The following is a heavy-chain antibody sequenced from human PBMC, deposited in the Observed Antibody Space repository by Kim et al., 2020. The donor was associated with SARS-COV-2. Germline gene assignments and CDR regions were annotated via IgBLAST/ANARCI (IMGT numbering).Heavy chain of an antibody. V-gene: IGHV3-53*01. J-gene: IGHJ6*02. Sequence: GGSLRLSCAASGFSVSTNDMSWVRQAPGKGLEWVATIFGSGTTYFADSAKGRFSISRDNSKNTLYLQMNSLRAGDRAAYHCARKLLWFGDNGMDVWGQGTTVTVSS. D-gene: IGHD3-10*01. CDR3: ARKLLWFGDNGMDV. CDR1: GFSVSTND. CDR2: IFGSGTT.